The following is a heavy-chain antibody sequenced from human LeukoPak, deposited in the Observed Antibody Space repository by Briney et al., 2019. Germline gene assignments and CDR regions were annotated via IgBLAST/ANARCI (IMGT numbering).Heavy chain of an antibody. CDR1: GYSFTSYW. CDR2: IYPGDSDT. J-gene: IGHJ3*02. Sequence: GEALKISCKGSGYSFTSYWIGWVRQMPGKGLEWMGIIYPGDSDTRYSPSFQGQVTISADKSISTAYLQWSSLKASDTAMYYCARQQGEQQLVGNAFDIWGQGTIVTVSS. D-gene: IGHD6-13*01. CDR3: ARQQGEQQLVGNAFDI. V-gene: IGHV5-51*01.